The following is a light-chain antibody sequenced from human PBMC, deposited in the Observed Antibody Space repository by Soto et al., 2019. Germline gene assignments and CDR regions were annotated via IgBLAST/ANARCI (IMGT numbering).Light chain of an antibody. CDR3: SSYTSSSTWV. CDR1: SSDVGGYNY. V-gene: IGLV2-14*01. J-gene: IGLJ3*02. Sequence: QSALTQPASVSGSPGQSITISCTGTSSDVGGYNYVSWYQQHPGKAPKLMIYEVSNRPSGVSNRFSGSKSGNTASLTISGLQAEDEDDYYCSSYTSSSTWVFGEGTKLTVL. CDR2: EVS.